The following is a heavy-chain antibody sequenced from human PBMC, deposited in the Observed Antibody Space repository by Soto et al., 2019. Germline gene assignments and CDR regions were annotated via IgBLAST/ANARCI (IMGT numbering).Heavy chain of an antibody. D-gene: IGHD3-16*02. V-gene: IGHV1-24*01. CDR2: FDPEDGET. CDR1: GYTLTELS. J-gene: IGHJ6*02. Sequence: ASVKVSCKVSGYTLTELSMHWVRQAPGKGLEWMGGFDPEDGETIYAQKFQGRVTMTEDTSTDTAFMELSSLRSEDTAVYYCATDTINTHIVKTSGMDVWGQGTTVTVSS. CDR3: ATDTINTHIVKTSGMDV.